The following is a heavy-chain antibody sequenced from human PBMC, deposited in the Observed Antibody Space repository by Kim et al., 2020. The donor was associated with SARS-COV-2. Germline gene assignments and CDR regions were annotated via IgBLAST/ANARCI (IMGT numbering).Heavy chain of an antibody. Sequence: FQGRVTITADESTSTAYMELSSLRSEDTAVYYCARGAYCGGDCYFPWFDPWGQGTLVTVSS. CDR3: ARGAYCGGDCYFPWFDP. D-gene: IGHD2-21*02. V-gene: IGHV1-69*01. J-gene: IGHJ5*02.